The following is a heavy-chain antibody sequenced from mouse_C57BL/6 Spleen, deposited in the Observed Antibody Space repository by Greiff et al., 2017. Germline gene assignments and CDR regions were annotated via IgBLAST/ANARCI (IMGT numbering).Heavy chain of an antibody. CDR2: ISSGGSYT. CDR1: GFTFSSYG. CDR3: ASGYGKGGAMDY. Sequence: EVHLVESGGDLVKPGGSLKLSCAASGFTFSSYGMSWVRQTPDKRLEWVATISSGGSYTYYPDSVKGRFTISRDNAKNTLYLQMSSLKSEDTAMYYCASGYGKGGAMDYWGQGTSVTVSS. D-gene: IGHD2-1*01. J-gene: IGHJ4*01. V-gene: IGHV5-6*01.